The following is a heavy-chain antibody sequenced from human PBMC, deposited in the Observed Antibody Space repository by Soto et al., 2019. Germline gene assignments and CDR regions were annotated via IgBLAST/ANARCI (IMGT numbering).Heavy chain of an antibody. D-gene: IGHD3-16*01. J-gene: IGHJ6*02. CDR1: GYSFSNYY. V-gene: IGHV1-46*01. CDR2: INPSDGST. CDR3: ARTRPGGGGMGTYNYYYGMDV. Sequence: ASVKVSFKASGYSFSNYYIYWLRQAPGQGREGMGIINPSDGSTGYIQKFQGRVTMTRDTSTSTVYMELSSLRSEDTAVYYCARTRPGGGGMGTYNYYYGMDVWGQGTTVTVSS.